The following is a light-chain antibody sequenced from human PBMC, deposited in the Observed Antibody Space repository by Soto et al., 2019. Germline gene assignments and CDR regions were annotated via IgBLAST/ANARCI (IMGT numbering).Light chain of an antibody. CDR3: SSYTISTPYV. V-gene: IGLV2-14*03. CDR1: SRDVGSYEY. CDR2: EVT. J-gene: IGLJ1*01. Sequence: QSALTLPASVSGSPGQSITISCTGTSRDVGSYEYVSWYQQHPGKAPKLIIYEVTGRPAGTSLRFSGSKSGNTASLTISGLRDEDDADYYCSSYTISTPYVFGTGTKLTVL.